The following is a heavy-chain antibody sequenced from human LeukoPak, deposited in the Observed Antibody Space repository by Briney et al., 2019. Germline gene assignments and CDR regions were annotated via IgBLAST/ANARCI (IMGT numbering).Heavy chain of an antibody. CDR3: ARVFRDYYFDY. CDR2: ITMSSSSI. J-gene: IGHJ4*02. Sequence: PGGSLRLSCAASGFSFSNYNMNWVRQAPGKGLECVSSITMSSSSIYYADSVKGRFTISRDNAKNSVFLQMNSLRAEDTAVYYCARVFRDYYFDYWGQGALVTVSS. D-gene: IGHD3-9*01. CDR1: GFSFSNYN. V-gene: IGHV3-21*01.